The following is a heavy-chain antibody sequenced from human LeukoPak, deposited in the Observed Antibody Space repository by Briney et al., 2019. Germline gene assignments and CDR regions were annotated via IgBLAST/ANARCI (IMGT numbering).Heavy chain of an antibody. CDR3: ARPQYYYDSSGYYHHYSIDY. CDR2: IIPILGIA. CDR1: GGTFSSYA. Sequence: GASVKVSCTASGGTFSSYAISWVRQAPGQGLEWMGRIIPILGIANYAQKFQGRVTITADKSTSTAYMELSSLSSEDTAVYYCARPQYYYDSSGYYHHYSIDYWGQGTLVTVSS. J-gene: IGHJ4*02. D-gene: IGHD3-22*01. V-gene: IGHV1-69*04.